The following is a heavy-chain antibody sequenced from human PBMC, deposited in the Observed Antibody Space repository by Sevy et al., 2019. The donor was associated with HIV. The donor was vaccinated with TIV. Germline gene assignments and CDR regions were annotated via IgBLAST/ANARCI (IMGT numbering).Heavy chain of an antibody. Sequence: GGSLRLSCAASGITFSSHAMHWVRQAPGKGLEWVTIISYDGSNKYYADSVKGRFTISRDNSKNTLYLQMNSLRAEDTDVYYCARAEYGDYSGEFDYWGQGILVTVSS. CDR1: GITFSSHA. CDR3: ARAEYGDYSGEFDY. J-gene: IGHJ4*02. V-gene: IGHV3-30-3*01. CDR2: ISYDGSNK. D-gene: IGHD4-17*01.